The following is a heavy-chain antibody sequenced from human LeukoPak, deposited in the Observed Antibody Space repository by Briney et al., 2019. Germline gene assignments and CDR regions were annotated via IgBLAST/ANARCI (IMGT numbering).Heavy chain of an antibody. D-gene: IGHD3-3*01. CDR2: IYSGGST. Sequence: PGGSLRLSCAASGFTVSSNYMSWVRQAPGKGLEWVSVIYSGGSTYYADSVKGRFTISRDNSKNTLYLQMNSLRAEDTAVYYCARDGRITIFGVGTPYGMDVWGQGTTVTVSS. J-gene: IGHJ6*02. V-gene: IGHV3-66*01. CDR1: GFTVSSNY. CDR3: ARDGRITIFGVGTPYGMDV.